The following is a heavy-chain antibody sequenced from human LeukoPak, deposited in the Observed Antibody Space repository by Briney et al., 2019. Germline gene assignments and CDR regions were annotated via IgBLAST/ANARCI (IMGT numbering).Heavy chain of an antibody. CDR2: IDPSDSYT. V-gene: IGHV5-10-1*01. CDR1: GYSFTSYW. CDR3: ARSPPADYYFDY. Sequence: GGSLRLSCKGSGYSFTSYWISWVRQMPEKGLEWMGRIDPSDSYTNYSPSFQGHVTISADKSISTAYLQWSSLKASDTAMYYCARSPPADYYFDYWGQGTLVTVSS. D-gene: IGHD2-2*01. J-gene: IGHJ4*02.